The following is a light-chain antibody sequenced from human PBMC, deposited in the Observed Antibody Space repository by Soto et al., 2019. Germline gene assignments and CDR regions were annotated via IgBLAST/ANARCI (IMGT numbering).Light chain of an antibody. Sequence: DIQMTQSPSSLSASVGDRVTITCRASQSISSYLNWYQQKPGKAPKLLIYTASNLQSRVPSRFSGSGSGTDFTLTISTLQPEDFATYYCQQSSSTPRRTFGQGTKVEIK. CDR2: TAS. CDR3: QQSSSTPRRT. J-gene: IGKJ1*01. CDR1: QSISSY. V-gene: IGKV1-39*01.